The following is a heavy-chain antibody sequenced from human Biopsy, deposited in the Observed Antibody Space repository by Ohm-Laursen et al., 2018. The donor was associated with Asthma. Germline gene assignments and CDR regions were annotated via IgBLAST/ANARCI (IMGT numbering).Heavy chain of an antibody. CDR3: VRWRSGYQAHYSDF. D-gene: IGHD2-21*01. Sequence: SLRLSCAASGFTVSTNGMSWVRQPPGKGLEWVSVIYSGGATYYADSVQGRVTISRDNSKNTLDLQMNSLIGDDTAVYYCVRWRSGYQAHYSDFWGLGTLVTVSS. J-gene: IGHJ4*02. CDR1: GFTVSTNG. CDR2: IYSGGAT. V-gene: IGHV3-53*05.